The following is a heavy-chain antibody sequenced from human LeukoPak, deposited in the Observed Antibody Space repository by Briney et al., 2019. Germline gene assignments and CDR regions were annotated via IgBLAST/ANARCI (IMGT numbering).Heavy chain of an antibody. CDR2: IKEDGSEK. D-gene: IGHD5-18*01. J-gene: IGHJ3*02. CDR3: ARRVDTAMVVDAFDI. Sequence: GGSLRLSCAASGVTFSIYSMSWVRQAPGKGLEWVANIKEDGSEKYYVDSVKGRFTISRDNAKNSLYLQVNSLRAEDTAVYYCARRVDTAMVVDAFDIWGQGTMVIVSS. V-gene: IGHV3-7*01. CDR1: GVTFSIYS.